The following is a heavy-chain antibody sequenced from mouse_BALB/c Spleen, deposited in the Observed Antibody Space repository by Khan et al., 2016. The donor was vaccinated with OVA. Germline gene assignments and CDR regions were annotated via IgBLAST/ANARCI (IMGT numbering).Heavy chain of an antibody. CDR3: RISTIND. Sequence: VQLKQSGAELVKPAASLKLSCTASGYNIKDIYIHWVKQRPEKGLERIRRTDPANGNTKYDPKFQGKATITADTSSNTAYLQLSSLTSEDTAVYYCRISTINDWGQGTTLTVSA. J-gene: IGHJ2*01. CDR1: GYNIKDIY. V-gene: IGHV14-3*02. CDR2: TDPANGNT.